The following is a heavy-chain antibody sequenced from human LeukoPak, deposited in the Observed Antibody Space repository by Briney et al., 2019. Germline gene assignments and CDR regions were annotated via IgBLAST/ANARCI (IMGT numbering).Heavy chain of an antibody. V-gene: IGHV3-23*01. CDR1: GFTFSSYA. CDR3: AKDLLSAYCGGDCYNAFDY. Sequence: AGSLRLSCAASGFTFSSYAMSWVCQAPGKGLEWVSAISGSGGSTYYADSVKGRFTISRDNSKNTLYLQMNSLRAEDTAVYYCAKDLLSAYCGGDCYNAFDYWGQGTLVTVSS. CDR2: ISGSGGST. J-gene: IGHJ4*02. D-gene: IGHD2-21*02.